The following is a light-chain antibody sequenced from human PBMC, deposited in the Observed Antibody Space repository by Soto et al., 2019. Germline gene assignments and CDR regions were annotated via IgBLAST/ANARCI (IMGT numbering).Light chain of an antibody. J-gene: IGKJ1*01. CDR2: TAS. Sequence: EIVLTQSPGTLSLSPGERATLSCRASHVVSSSYLAWYQHKPGQAPRLVIYTASSRATGIPDRFSGSGSGTDFTLTITRLEPEDFAVYYCQHYVTSLTTFGQGTKVDIK. CDR3: QHYVTSLTT. V-gene: IGKV3-20*01. CDR1: HVVSSSY.